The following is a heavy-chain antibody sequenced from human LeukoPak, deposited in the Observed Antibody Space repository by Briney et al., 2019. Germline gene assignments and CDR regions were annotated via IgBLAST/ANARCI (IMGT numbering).Heavy chain of an antibody. V-gene: IGHV1-46*01. J-gene: IGHJ4*02. CDR1: GYTFTSYY. D-gene: IGHD1-26*01. CDR3: ARDASGSYLDF. CDR2: INPSGGST. Sequence: ASVKVSCKASGYTFTSYYMHWVRQAPGQGLEWMGIINPSGGSTNYAQKFQGRVTMTRDTSTSTVYMELTSLRSEDTAVYYCARDASGSYLDFWGQGTLVTVSS.